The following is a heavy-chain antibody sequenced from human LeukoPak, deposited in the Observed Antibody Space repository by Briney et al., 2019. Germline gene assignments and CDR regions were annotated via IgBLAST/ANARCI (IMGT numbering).Heavy chain of an antibody. Sequence: GESLKISCKDSGYSFTSYWIGWVRQVPGKGLEWMGIIYPGDSDTRYSPSFQGQVTISADKSINTAYLQWSSLKASDTAIYYCARRGEAMDPFDYWGQGTLVTVSS. CDR2: IYPGDSDT. CDR1: GYSFTSYW. V-gene: IGHV5-51*01. J-gene: IGHJ4*02. CDR3: ARRGEAMDPFDY. D-gene: IGHD5-18*01.